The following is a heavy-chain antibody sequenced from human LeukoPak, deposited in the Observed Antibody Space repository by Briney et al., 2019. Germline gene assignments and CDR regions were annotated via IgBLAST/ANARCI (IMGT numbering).Heavy chain of an antibody. CDR2: IYYSGST. CDR3: ARDKGEWAVAGTSPYWYFDL. D-gene: IGHD6-19*01. V-gene: IGHV4-39*07. CDR1: GGSISSSSYY. J-gene: IGHJ2*01. Sequence: SETLSLTCTVSGGSISSSSYYWAWIRQPPGKGLEWIGSIYYSGSTYYNPSLKSRVTISVDTSKNQFSLKLSSVTAADTAVYYCARDKGEWAVAGTSPYWYFDLWGRGTLVTVSS.